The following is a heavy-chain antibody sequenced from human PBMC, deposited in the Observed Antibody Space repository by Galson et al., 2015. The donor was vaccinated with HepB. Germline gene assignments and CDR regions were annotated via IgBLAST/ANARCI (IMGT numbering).Heavy chain of an antibody. J-gene: IGHJ6*02. V-gene: IGHV4-30-2*01. D-gene: IGHD6-13*01. CDR2: IYHSGNT. CDR3: ARVSRKGKIAAAGTNYYYGMDV. Sequence: CAVSGGSISSGGYSWSWIRQPPGKGLEWIGYIYHSGNTYYNPSLKSRVTISVDRSKNQFSLKLSSVTAADTAVYYCARVSRKGKIAAAGTNYYYGMDVWGQGTTVTVSS. CDR1: GGSISSGGYS.